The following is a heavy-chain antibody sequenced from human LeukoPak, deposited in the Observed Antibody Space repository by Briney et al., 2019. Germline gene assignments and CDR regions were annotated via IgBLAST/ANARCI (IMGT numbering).Heavy chain of an antibody. CDR1: GFTFSNYG. D-gene: IGHD6-13*01. CDR3: ARQSGSSTWSSDY. J-gene: IGHJ4*02. Sequence: GSLRLSCAASGFTFSNYGMSWIRQPPGKGLEWIGEINHSGSTNYNPSLKSRVTISVDTPKNQFSLNLSPVTAADTAVYYCARQSGSSTWSSDYWGQGTLVTVSP. CDR2: INHSGST. V-gene: IGHV4-34*01.